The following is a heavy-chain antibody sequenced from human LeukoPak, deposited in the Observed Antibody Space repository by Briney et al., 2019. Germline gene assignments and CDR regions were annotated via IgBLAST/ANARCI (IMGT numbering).Heavy chain of an antibody. D-gene: IGHD2-2*01. V-gene: IGHV1-8*01. CDR2: MNPNSGNT. Sequence: ASAKVSCKASGYTFTSYDINWVRQATGQGLEWMGWMNPNSGNTGYAQKFQGRVTMTRNTSISTAYMELSSLRSEDTAVYYCARRYCSSTSCYFPYYYYYYMDVWGKGTTVTISS. J-gene: IGHJ6*03. CDR1: GYTFTSYD. CDR3: ARRYCSSTSCYFPYYYYYYMDV.